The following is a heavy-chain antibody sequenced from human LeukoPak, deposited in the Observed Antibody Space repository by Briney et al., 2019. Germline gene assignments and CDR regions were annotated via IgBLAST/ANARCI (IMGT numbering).Heavy chain of an antibody. J-gene: IGHJ4*02. CDR2: ISAYNGNT. V-gene: IGHV1-18*01. D-gene: IGHD6-19*01. CDR3: ARERTSSGWYGYYFDY. CDR1: GYTFTSYG. Sequence: ASVKVSCKASGYTFTSYGISWVRQAPGQGLEWMGWISAYNGNTNYAQKLQGRVTMTTDTSTSTAYMELRSLRSEDTAVYYCARERTSSGWYGYYFDYWGQGTLVTVSS.